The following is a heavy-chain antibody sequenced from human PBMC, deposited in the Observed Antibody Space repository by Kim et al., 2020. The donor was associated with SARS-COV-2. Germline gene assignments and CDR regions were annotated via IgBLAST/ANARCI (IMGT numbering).Heavy chain of an antibody. CDR2: IGTAGET. CDR3: ARGIHQWLGVDV. D-gene: IGHD5-18*01. CDR1: GFTFGGHD. V-gene: IGHV3-13*04. Sequence: GGSLRLSCAASGFTFGGHDMHWVRQGSGKGLEWVSAIGTAGETFYSGSVKGRFIISRENGRNSLFLQMDSLKVGDTAVYYCARGIHQWLGVDVWGQGTPVTVSS. J-gene: IGHJ6*02.